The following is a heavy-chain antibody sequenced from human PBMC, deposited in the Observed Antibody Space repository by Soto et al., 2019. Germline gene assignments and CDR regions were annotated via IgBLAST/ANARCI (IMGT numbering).Heavy chain of an antibody. D-gene: IGHD2-8*02. V-gene: IGHV3-23*01. J-gene: IGHJ4*02. CDR2: LTDSGGST. CDR3: AKKSTGNSYFYFDY. Sequence: PGGSLTLTCAASGFTFSSYAMSWVRQAPWKGLEWVSALTDSGGSTYYADSVKGRFTISRDNSKTTLYLQMNSLRAEDTAVYYCAKKSTGNSYFYFDYWGQGALVTVSS. CDR1: GFTFSSYA.